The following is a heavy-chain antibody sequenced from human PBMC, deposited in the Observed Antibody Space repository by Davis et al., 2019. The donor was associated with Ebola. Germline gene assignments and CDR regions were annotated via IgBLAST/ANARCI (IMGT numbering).Heavy chain of an antibody. D-gene: IGHD4-17*01. V-gene: IGHV3-21*05. CDR2: ISTSSRYI. CDR1: GFTFSSYW. Sequence: GESLKISCAASGFTFSSYWMSWVRQAPGKGLEWLSDISTSSRYINYAGSVKGRFAISRDNAKNSLYLQMNSLRAEDTAVYYCARGGSYDYGDPGWFDPWGQGTLVTVSS. CDR3: ARGGSYDYGDPGWFDP. J-gene: IGHJ5*02.